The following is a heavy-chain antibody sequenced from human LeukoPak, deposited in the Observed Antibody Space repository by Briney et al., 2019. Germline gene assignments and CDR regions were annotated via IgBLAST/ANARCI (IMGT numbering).Heavy chain of an antibody. V-gene: IGHV3-23*01. CDR2: ISGSGGST. CDR1: GFTFSDVW. CDR3: AREPTYSSSLDY. D-gene: IGHD6-6*01. Sequence: GGSLRLSCAASGFTFSDVWMSWVRQAPGKGLEWVSAISGSGGSTYYADSVKGRFTISRDNSRNTLYLQMNSLRPEDTAVYYCAREPTYSSSLDYWGQGTLVTVSS. J-gene: IGHJ4*02.